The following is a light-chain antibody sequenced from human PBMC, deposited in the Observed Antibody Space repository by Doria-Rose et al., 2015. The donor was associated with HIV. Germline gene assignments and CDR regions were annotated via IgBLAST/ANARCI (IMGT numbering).Light chain of an antibody. CDR1: QRVKSSY. J-gene: IGKJ1*01. CDR3: HQYGTSWT. V-gene: IGKV3-20*01. Sequence: TQSPGTLSLSPGERATLSCRASQRVKSSYLAWYQQKPGQAPRLPIYDGSTRATGIPDRFSASGSGTDFTLTINRLEPEDFALYYCHQYGTSWTFGQGTKVEI. CDR2: DGS.